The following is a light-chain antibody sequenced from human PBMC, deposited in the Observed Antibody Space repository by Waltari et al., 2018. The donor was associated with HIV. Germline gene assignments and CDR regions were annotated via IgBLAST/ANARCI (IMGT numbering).Light chain of an antibody. V-gene: IGLV3-25*03. Sequence: PPSVSVSPGQTARITCSGDALAKQYAYWYQQKPGQAPILVIYKDTERPSGIPERFSGSSSGTTVTLTISGVQAEDEADYYCQSADSTTWVFGGGTKLTVL. CDR1: ALAKQY. J-gene: IGLJ3*02. CDR3: QSADSTTWV. CDR2: KDT.